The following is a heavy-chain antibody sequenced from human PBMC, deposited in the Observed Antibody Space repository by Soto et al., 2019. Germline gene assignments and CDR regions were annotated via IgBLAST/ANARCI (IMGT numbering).Heavy chain of an antibody. CDR3: AREGGYYYDSSGYYPFDY. D-gene: IGHD3-22*01. CDR2: IYYSGST. J-gene: IGHJ4*02. Sequence: SETLSLTCTVSGGSIRSYYWSWIRQPPGKGLGWIGYIYYSGSTNYHPSLKSRLTISVDTSKNQFSLKLSSVTAADTAVYYCAREGGYYYDSSGYYPFDYWGQGTLVTVSS. V-gene: IGHV4-59*01. CDR1: GGSIRSYY.